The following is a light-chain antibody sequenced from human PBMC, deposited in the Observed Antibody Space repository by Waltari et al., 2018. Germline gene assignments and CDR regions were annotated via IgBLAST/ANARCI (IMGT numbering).Light chain of an antibody. CDR3: AAWDDGLSAIL. CDR1: SSNIVHNT. V-gene: IGLV1-44*01. CDR2: TNF. Sequence: QPVFTQPTPPSGTPGQRVTIPCPGSSSNIVHNTENWYQQFPGTAPKLLIYTNFHRPSGVPERFAGSKSGTSASLAISGLQSDDEAFYYCAAWDDGLSAILFGGGTRLTVL. J-gene: IGLJ2*01.